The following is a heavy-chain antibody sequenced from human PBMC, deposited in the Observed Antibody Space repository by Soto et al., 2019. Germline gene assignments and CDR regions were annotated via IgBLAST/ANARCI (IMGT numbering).Heavy chain of an antibody. V-gene: IGHV3-21*01. J-gene: IGHJ4*02. CDR3: ARDPLYYYGSGRMYYFDC. Sequence: EVQLLESGGGLVKPGGSLRLSCAASGFTFSSYSMNWVRQAPGKGLEWVSSISSSSSYIYYADSVKGRVTISRDNAKNSLYLQMNSLRAEDTAGYYCARDPLYYYGSGRMYYFDCWGQGTLVTVFS. CDR2: ISSSSSYI. D-gene: IGHD3-10*01. CDR1: GFTFSSYS.